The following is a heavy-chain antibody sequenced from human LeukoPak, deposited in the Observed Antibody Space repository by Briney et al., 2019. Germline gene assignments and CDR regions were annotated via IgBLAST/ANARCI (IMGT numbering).Heavy chain of an antibody. CDR1: GFTFSSYA. D-gene: IGHD3-22*01. J-gene: IGHJ4*02. Sequence: GGSLRLSCAASGFTFSSYAMSWVRQAPGKGLEWVSAISGSGGSTYYADSVKGRFTISRDNSKNTLYLQMNSLRAEDTAVYYCAKAGEGYYYDSSGYYYDYWGQGTLATVPS. V-gene: IGHV3-23*01. CDR2: ISGSGGST. CDR3: AKAGEGYYYDSSGYYYDY.